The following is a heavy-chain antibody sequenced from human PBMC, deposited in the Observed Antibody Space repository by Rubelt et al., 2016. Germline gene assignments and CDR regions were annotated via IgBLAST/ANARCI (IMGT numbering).Heavy chain of an antibody. V-gene: IGHV3-30*07. D-gene: IGHD4-23*01. J-gene: IGHJ4*02. Sequence: VKGRFTISRDNSKNTLYLQMNSLRAEDTAVYYWVRSVDNGGNSGDYWGQGTLVTVSS. CDR3: VRSVDNGGNSGDY.